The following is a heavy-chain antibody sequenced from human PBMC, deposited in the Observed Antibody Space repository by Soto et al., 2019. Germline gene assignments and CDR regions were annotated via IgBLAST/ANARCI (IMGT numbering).Heavy chain of an antibody. J-gene: IGHJ4*02. CDR1: GFTFSSSW. CDR2: INSDGSIT. Sequence: EVQLVESGGGLVQPGASLRLSCAASGFTFSSSWVHWVRQAPGKGLEWVSRINSDGSITNYADSVKGRFTISRDNAKNTLYLQMNSLRAEDTGVYYCARAGSYRFDYWGQGTLVTVSS. V-gene: IGHV3-74*01. D-gene: IGHD1-26*01. CDR3: ARAGSYRFDY.